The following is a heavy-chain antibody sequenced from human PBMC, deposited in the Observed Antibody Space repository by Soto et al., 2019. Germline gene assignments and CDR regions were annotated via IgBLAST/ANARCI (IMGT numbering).Heavy chain of an antibody. Sequence: QVQLVQSGAEEKKPGSSVKVSCRASGGTFSRYAFSWVRQAPGQGLEWVGGIVPVSGVPNYGQKLQGRGTITADTSTRNIYLDMSSLTMDDTAVDYCARSICNTQRRYFPMDLWGQGTTVTVSS. D-gene: IGHD1-1*01. CDR3: ARSICNTQRRYFPMDL. CDR1: GGTFSRYA. CDR2: IVPVSGVP. V-gene: IGHV1-69*14. J-gene: IGHJ6*01.